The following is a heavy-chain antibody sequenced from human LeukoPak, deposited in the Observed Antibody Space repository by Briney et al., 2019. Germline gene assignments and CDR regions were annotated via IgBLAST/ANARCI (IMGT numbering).Heavy chain of an antibody. V-gene: IGHV4-39*01. CDR3: ASGSGHYYN. Sequence: TSETLSLTCTVSGGSISSSTYYWGWIRQPPGKGLEWIGSIYYSGSTYYNPSLKSRVPISVDTSKNQFSLKLSSVTAADTAVYYCASGSGHYYNWGQGILVTVSS. D-gene: IGHD3-22*01. CDR2: IYYSGST. CDR1: GGSISSSTYY. J-gene: IGHJ4*02.